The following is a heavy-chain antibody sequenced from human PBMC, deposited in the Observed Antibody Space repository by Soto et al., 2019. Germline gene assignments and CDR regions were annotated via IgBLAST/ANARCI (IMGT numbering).Heavy chain of an antibody. CDR2: INPGSGVT. Sequence: ASVKVSCKASGYSFTKYHMHWVRQAPGQGLEWMGWINPGSGVTNQAQKFQGRVTMTRDTSITTTYMELNSLTSDDTAVYYCAKVAGQKEGSFGTWGQGALVTVSS. CDR1: GYSFTKYH. J-gene: IGHJ5*01. V-gene: IGHV1-2*02. D-gene: IGHD5-18*01. CDR3: AKVAGQKEGSFGT.